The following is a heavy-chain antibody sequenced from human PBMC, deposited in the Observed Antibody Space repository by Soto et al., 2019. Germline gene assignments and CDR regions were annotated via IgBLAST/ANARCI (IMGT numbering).Heavy chain of an antibody. J-gene: IGHJ6*02. Sequence: EVQLVESGGGLVKPGGSLRLSCAASGFTFSSYSMNWVRQAPGKGLEWVSSISCSSSYIYYADSVKGRFTISRDNAKNSLYLQMNSLRAEDTAVYYCARVVDYCDPYYYYGMAVWGQGTTVTVSS. CDR2: ISCSSSYI. CDR3: ARVVDYCDPYYYYGMAV. V-gene: IGHV3-21*01. D-gene: IGHD3-22*01. CDR1: GFTFSSYS.